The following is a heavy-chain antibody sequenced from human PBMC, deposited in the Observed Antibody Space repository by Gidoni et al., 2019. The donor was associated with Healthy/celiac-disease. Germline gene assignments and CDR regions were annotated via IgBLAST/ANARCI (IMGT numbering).Heavy chain of an antibody. Sequence: QITLKESGTTLVKPTQTLTLTCTFSGFSLSPSGVGVGWIRQPPGKALEWLALIYWDDDKRYSPSLKSRLTITKDTSKNQVVLTMTNMDPVDTATYYCALGYCSSTSCYGGFDPWGQGTLVTVSS. D-gene: IGHD2-2*01. CDR2: IYWDDDK. CDR1: GFSLSPSGVG. CDR3: ALGYCSSTSCYGGFDP. V-gene: IGHV2-5*02. J-gene: IGHJ5*02.